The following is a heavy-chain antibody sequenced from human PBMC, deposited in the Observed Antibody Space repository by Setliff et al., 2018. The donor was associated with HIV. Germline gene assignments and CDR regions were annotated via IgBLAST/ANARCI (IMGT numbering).Heavy chain of an antibody. CDR1: GGSISSSSYY. J-gene: IGHJ4*02. CDR2: IYYSGST. V-gene: IGHV4-39*07. Sequence: PSETLSLTCSVSGGSISSSSYYWGWIRQPPGKGLEWIGSIYYSGSTYYNPSLNSRVTISVDASKNQFSLKLTSVTAADTAVYYCASAGSGTRAPPRYWGQGTLVTVSS. CDR3: ASAGSGTRAPPRY. D-gene: IGHD1-1*01.